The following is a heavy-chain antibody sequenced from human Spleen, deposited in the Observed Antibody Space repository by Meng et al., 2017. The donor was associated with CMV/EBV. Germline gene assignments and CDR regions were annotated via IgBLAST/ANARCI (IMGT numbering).Heavy chain of an antibody. V-gene: IGHV3-30*04. CDR3: ARVVQTWELYNYFDY. Sequence: SGFTFSSYAMHWVRQAPGKGLEWVAVISYDGSNKYYADSVKGRFTISRDKSKNTLYLQMNSLRAEDTAVYYCARVVQTWELYNYFDYWGQGTLVTVSS. J-gene: IGHJ4*02. D-gene: IGHD1-26*01. CDR2: ISYDGSNK. CDR1: GFTFSSYA.